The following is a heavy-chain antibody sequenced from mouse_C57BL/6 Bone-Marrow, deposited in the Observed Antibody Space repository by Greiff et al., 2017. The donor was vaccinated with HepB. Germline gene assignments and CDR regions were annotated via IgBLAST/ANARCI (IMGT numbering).Heavy chain of an antibody. CDR2: ISSGGDYI. J-gene: IGHJ2*01. CDR1: GFTFSSYA. CDR3: TRVVYDGYWYYFDY. D-gene: IGHD2-3*01. V-gene: IGHV5-9-1*02. Sequence: DVMLVESGEGLVKPGGSLKLSCAASGFTFSSYAMSWVRQTPEKRLEWVAYISSGGDYIYYADTVKGRFTISRDNARNTLYLQMSSLKSEDTAMYYCTRVVYDGYWYYFDYWGQGTTLTVSS.